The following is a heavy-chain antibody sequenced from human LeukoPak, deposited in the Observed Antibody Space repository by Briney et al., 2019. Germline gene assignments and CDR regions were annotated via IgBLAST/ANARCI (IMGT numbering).Heavy chain of an antibody. Sequence: PGGSLRHSRVASRFTLSSYSMHGVGQAPGKGGGWVAVIWYDGSNKDYADSVKGRFTISRDNSKNTLYLQMNSRRAEDKSVYYCARDRVGASDWGQGTLVTVSS. D-gene: IGHD1-26*01. V-gene: IGHV3-33*01. CDR1: RFTLSSYS. J-gene: IGHJ4*02. CDR3: ARDRVGASD. CDR2: IWYDGSNK.